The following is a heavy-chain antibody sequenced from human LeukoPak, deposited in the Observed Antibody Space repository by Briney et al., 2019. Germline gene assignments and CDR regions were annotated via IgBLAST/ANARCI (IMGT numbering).Heavy chain of an antibody. Sequence: GGSLRLSCAASGFTFSSYAMPWVRQAPGRGLEWVAVISYDGSNKYYADSVKGRFTISRDNSKNTLYLQMNSLRAEDTAVYYCAGQREDTYYYDSSGFYDAFDIWGQGTMVTVSS. CDR1: GFTFSSYA. D-gene: IGHD3-22*01. CDR3: AGQREDTYYYDSSGFYDAFDI. V-gene: IGHV3-30-3*01. CDR2: ISYDGSNK. J-gene: IGHJ3*02.